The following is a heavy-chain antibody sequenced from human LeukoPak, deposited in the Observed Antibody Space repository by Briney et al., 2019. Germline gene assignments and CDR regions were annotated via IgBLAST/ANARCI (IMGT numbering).Heavy chain of an antibody. Sequence: GGSLRLSCAASGFSFNNAWMTWVRQAPGKGLEWVGRIKSKTDGGTTDYGAPVKDRFSISRDDSKNTLYLQMNSLKNEDTAVYYCTRHSPDDTSGYYFYYGMDVWGQGTTVTVSS. CDR2: IKSKTDGGTT. CDR3: TRHSPDDTSGYYFYYGMDV. J-gene: IGHJ6*02. D-gene: IGHD3-22*01. CDR1: GFSFNNAW. V-gene: IGHV3-15*01.